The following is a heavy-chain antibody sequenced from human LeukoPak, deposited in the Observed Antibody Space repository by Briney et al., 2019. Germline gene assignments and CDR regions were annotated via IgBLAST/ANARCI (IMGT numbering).Heavy chain of an antibody. CDR2: IYYSGST. J-gene: IGHJ5*02. Sequence: SETLSLTCTVSGGSISNKYWSWIRQPPGKGLEWIGYIYYSGSTNYNPSLKSRVTILVDTSKNQFSLKLSSVTAADTAVYYCARAEQWLSWFDPWGQGTLVTVSS. CDR1: GGSISNKY. D-gene: IGHD6-19*01. CDR3: ARAEQWLSWFDP. V-gene: IGHV4-59*01.